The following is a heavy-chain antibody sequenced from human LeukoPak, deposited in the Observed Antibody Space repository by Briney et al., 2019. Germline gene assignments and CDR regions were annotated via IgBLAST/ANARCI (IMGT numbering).Heavy chain of an antibody. Sequence: ASVKVSCKASGGTFSSYAISWVRQAPGQGLEWMGGIIPIFGTANYAQKFQGRVTITTDESTSTAYMELSSLRSEDTAIFYCARGHYGGNRYFDIWGQGTLVTVSS. V-gene: IGHV1-69*05. CDR2: IIPIFGTA. CDR3: ARGHYGGNRYFDI. CDR1: GGTFSSYA. D-gene: IGHD4-23*01. J-gene: IGHJ4*02.